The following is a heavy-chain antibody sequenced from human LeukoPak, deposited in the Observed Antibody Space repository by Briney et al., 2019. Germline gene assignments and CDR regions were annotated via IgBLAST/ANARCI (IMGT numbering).Heavy chain of an antibody. D-gene: IGHD1-1*01. J-gene: IGHJ4*02. CDR1: GFTPSDYY. CDR2: SSSSGTTI. V-gene: IGHV3-11*01. Sequence: GGSLRLSSAASGFTPSDYYMSWIRQAPGKGLEGVSYSSSSGTTIYYADSVKGRFAISRDNAKNSLYLQMNSLRAEDTAVYYCARRRYFIDYWGQGTLVTVSS. CDR3: ARRRYFIDY.